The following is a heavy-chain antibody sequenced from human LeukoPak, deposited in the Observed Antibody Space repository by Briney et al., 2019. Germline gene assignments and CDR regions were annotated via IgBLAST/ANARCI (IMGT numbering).Heavy chain of an antibody. CDR1: GGSISSYY. Sequence: SETLSLTCTVSGGSISSYYWSWIRQPAGKGLEWIGRIYTSGSTNYNPSLKSRVTMSVDTSKNQFSLKLSSVTAADTAVYYCARSALKGCSSTSCYDYYYYYMDVWGKGTTVTISS. J-gene: IGHJ6*03. CDR2: IYTSGST. V-gene: IGHV4-4*07. D-gene: IGHD2-2*01. CDR3: ARSALKGCSSTSCYDYYYYYMDV.